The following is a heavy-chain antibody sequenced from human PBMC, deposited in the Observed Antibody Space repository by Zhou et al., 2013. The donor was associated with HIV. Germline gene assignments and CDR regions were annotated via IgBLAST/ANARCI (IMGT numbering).Heavy chain of an antibody. V-gene: IGHV1-69*05. CDR3: AMGGWKGQYWNYVYFQH. J-gene: IGHJ1*01. Sequence: QVQLVQSGAEVRKPASSVRVSCKASGGSFTTYGVSWVRQAPGQGLEWMGGIIPMFGTTKFAQKFQGRVTITTDESTSTAYMELSSLRSEDTAVYYCAMGGWKGQYWNYVYFQHWGQGTLVTVSS. CDR2: IIPMFGTT. CDR1: GGSFTTYG. D-gene: IGHD1-7*01.